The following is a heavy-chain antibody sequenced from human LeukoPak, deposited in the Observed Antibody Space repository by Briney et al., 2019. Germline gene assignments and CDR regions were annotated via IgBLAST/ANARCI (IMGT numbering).Heavy chain of an antibody. CDR1: GGSISSSSYY. D-gene: IGHD6-19*01. V-gene: IGHV4-39*01. CDR2: IYYSGST. Sequence: PSETLSLTCTVSGGSISSSSYYWGWVRQPPGKGLEWIGCIYYSGSTYYNPSLKSRVTISVDTSKNQFSLKLSSVTAADTAVYYCARHFTSWSDPLGWLVSVGNAFDIWGQGTMVTVSS. J-gene: IGHJ3*02. CDR3: ARHFTSWSDPLGWLVSVGNAFDI.